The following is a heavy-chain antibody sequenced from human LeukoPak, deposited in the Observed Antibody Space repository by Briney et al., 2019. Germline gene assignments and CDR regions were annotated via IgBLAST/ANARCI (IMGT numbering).Heavy chain of an antibody. Sequence: SQTLSLTCTVSGGSISSGDYYWSWIRQPPGKGLEWIGYIYYSGSTYYNPSLKSRVTISVDTSKNQFSLKLSSVTAADTAVYYCARERGNYYDSNGYLDYWGQGTLVTVSS. CDR2: IYYSGST. J-gene: IGHJ4*02. D-gene: IGHD3-22*01. CDR1: GGSISSGDYY. V-gene: IGHV4-30-4*01. CDR3: ARERGNYYDSNGYLDY.